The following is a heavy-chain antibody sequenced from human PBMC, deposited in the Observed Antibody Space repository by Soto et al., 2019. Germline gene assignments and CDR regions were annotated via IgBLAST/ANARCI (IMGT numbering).Heavy chain of an antibody. CDR2: INSDGSST. Sequence: PGGSLRLSCAASGFTFSSYGGHWVRQAPGKGLVWVSRINSDGSSTSYADSVKGRFTISRDNAKNTLYLQMNSLRAEDTAVYYCVRTSLVVAAATREDYWGQGTLVTVSS. D-gene: IGHD2-15*01. CDR3: VRTSLVVAAATREDY. CDR1: GFTFSSYG. V-gene: IGHV3-74*01. J-gene: IGHJ4*02.